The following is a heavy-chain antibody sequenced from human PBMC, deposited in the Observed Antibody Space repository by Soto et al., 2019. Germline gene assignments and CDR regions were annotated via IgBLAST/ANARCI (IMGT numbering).Heavy chain of an antibody. V-gene: IGHV4-59*08. CDR2: MSQGGTT. CDR1: GVSIAKFF. CDR3: ARDRGGITVAANPLGEWFDP. D-gene: IGHD6-19*01. Sequence: SETLSLTCTVSGVSIAKFFWSWIRQPPGKGLEWIGYMSQGGTTTYNPSLKGRATISVDTSKNQLSLKLTSVTAADTAMYYCARDRGGITVAANPLGEWFDPWGPGTLVTVSS. J-gene: IGHJ5*02.